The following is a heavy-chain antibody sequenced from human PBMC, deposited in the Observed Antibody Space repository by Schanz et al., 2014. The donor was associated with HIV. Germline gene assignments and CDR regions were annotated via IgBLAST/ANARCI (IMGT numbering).Heavy chain of an antibody. Sequence: QVQLQQWGAGLLKPSETLSLTCAVYGESFSGYYWSWIRQSPRKGLEWIGEINHSGRTKYSPSLKRRVNMSVDSSKSQFSMKLSSVTAADTAIYYCARGAGGGDYYDSSDYPYCFDYWGRGTPVTVSS. CDR1: GESFSGYY. CDR3: ARGAGGGDYYDSSDYPYCFDY. CDR2: INHSGRT. J-gene: IGHJ4*02. V-gene: IGHV4-34*02. D-gene: IGHD3-22*01.